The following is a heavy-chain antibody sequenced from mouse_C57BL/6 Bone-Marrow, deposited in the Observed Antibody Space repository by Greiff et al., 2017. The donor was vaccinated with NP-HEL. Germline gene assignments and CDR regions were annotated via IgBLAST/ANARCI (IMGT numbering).Heavy chain of an antibody. J-gene: IGHJ3*01. Sequence: EVKLVESGGGLVQPGGSMKLSCVASGFTFSNYWMNWVRQSPEKGLEWVAQIRLKSDNYATHYAESVKGRFTISRDDSKSSVYLQMNNLRAEDTGIYYCTVYDFPAWFAYWGQGTLVTVSA. V-gene: IGHV6-3*01. CDR3: TVYDFPAWFAY. D-gene: IGHD2-3*01. CDR2: IRLKSDNYAT. CDR1: GFTFSNYW.